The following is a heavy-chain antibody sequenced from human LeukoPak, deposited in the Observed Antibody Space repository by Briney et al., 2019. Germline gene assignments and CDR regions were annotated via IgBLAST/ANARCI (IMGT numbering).Heavy chain of an antibody. CDR3: ARGRNRYSYGYRFLGY. V-gene: IGHV1-8*03. Sequence: ASVKVSCKASGYTFTSYDIDWVRQATGQGLEWMGWMNPNSGNTGYAQKFQGRVTITRNTSISTAYMELSSLRSEDTAVYYCARGRNRYSYGYRFLGYWGQETLVTVSS. CDR2: MNPNSGNT. D-gene: IGHD5-18*01. CDR1: GYTFTSYD. J-gene: IGHJ4*02.